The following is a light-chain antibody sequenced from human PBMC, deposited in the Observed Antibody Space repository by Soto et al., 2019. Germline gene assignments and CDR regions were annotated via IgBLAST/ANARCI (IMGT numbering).Light chain of an antibody. V-gene: IGKV1-5*03. CDR3: QQYYTYPYT. CDR2: KAS. Sequence: DIQMTQSPSTLSASVGGRVTISCRASQSVNNLLAWYQQKPGKAPNLLIYKASSLESGVPSRFSGSGSGTDFTLTISSLQPDDFATYYCQQYYTYPYTFGQGTKLEIK. CDR1: QSVNNL. J-gene: IGKJ2*01.